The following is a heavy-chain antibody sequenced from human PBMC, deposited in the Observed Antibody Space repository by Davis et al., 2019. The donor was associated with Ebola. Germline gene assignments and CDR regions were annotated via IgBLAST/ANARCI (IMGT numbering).Heavy chain of an antibody. Sequence: MPSETLSLTCTVSGGSISSSSYYWGWIRQPPGKGLEWIGEIYHSGTTNYNPSLKSRVTISVDKSKNQFSLKLSSVTAADTAVYYCARVKNYYDSSGYLAFDIWGQGTMVTVSS. J-gene: IGHJ3*02. CDR3: ARVKNYYDSSGYLAFDI. V-gene: IGHV4-39*07. CDR2: IYHSGTT. D-gene: IGHD3-22*01. CDR1: GGSISSSSYY.